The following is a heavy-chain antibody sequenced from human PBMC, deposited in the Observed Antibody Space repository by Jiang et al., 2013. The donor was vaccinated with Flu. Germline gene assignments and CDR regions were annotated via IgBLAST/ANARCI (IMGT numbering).Heavy chain of an antibody. D-gene: IGHD1-7*01. J-gene: IGHJ4*02. CDR2: TYYRPKWYN. CDR3: ASAVRGTTGSFAY. Sequence: QTLSLTCGISGDSVSRNTAAWNWVRQSPSRGLEWLGRTYYRPKWYNDYAVSVKSRITINPDTSKNQFSLQLNSVTPEDTAVYYCASAVRGTTGSFAYWGQGSLVTVSS. CDR1: GDSVSRNTAA. V-gene: IGHV6-1*01.